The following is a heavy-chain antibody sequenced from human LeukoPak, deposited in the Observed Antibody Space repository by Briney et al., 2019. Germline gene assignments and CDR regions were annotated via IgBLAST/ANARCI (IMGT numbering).Heavy chain of an antibody. CDR3: VRDVDDYDHHRGDS. V-gene: IGHV3-30-3*01. J-gene: IGHJ4*02. CDR1: GFTFRSYA. CDR2: ISNDGRNN. D-gene: IGHD4-17*01. Sequence: GGSLRLSCAASGFTFRSYAMHWVRQAPGKGLDWLAVISNDGRNNYYADSVKGRFTISRDNSRNTLYLQMNSLRVEDTAVYYCVRDVDDYDHHRGDSWGQGTLVTVSS.